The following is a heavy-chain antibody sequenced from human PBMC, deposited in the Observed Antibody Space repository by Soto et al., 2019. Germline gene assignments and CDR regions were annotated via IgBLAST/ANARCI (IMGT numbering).Heavy chain of an antibody. V-gene: IGHV1-2*02. D-gene: IGHD2-8*01. J-gene: IGHJ4*02. Sequence: ASVKVSCKASGYTFTGYYMHWVRQAPGQGLEWMGWINPNSGGTNYAQKFQGRVTMTRDTSISTAYMELSRLRSDDTAVYYCARLGYCTNGVCYPIDYWGQGTLVTVSS. CDR1: GYTFTGYY. CDR3: ARLGYCTNGVCYPIDY. CDR2: INPNSGGT.